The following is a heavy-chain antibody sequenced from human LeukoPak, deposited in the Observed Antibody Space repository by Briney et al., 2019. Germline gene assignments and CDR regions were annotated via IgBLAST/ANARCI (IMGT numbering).Heavy chain of an antibody. CDR3: ASQSYARFDP. V-gene: IGHV3-7*01. CDR1: GFTFSTRW. J-gene: IGHJ5*02. D-gene: IGHD3-16*01. Sequence: GGSLRLSCAASGFTFSTRWMSWVRQAPGKGLEWVGNIKPDGSEAYPVDSVKGRFTISRDNARNSVFLQMNSLRVEDTAVYYCASQSYARFDPWGQGTLVTVSS. CDR2: IKPDGSEA.